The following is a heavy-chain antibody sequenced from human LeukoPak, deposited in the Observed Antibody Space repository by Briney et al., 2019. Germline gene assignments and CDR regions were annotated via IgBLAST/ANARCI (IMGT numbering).Heavy chain of an antibody. CDR3: ARDVTARPRWFDP. V-gene: IGHV3-23*01. CDR2: INAGGGIT. D-gene: IGHD6-6*01. J-gene: IGHJ5*02. CDR1: RFSFANYA. Sequence: PGGSLRLSCEGSRFSFANYAMSWVRRTPGKGLDWISAINAGGGITYYADSVKGRFTISRDNSKNTLYLQMDSLRVEDSAVYYCARDVTARPRWFDPWGQGTLVSVSS.